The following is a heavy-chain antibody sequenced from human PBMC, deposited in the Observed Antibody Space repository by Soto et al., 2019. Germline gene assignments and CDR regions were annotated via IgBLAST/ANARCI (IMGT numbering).Heavy chain of an antibody. CDR1: DGSISNGAYY. CDR2: IYFSGDT. V-gene: IGHV4-30-4*01. D-gene: IGHD6-19*01. Sequence: QVQLRESGPGLVKPSQTLSLTCTVSDGSISNGAYYWSWIRQPPGKGLGWIGYIYFSGDTYYNPSLKGRLSISRDTSKNQFFLRLSSVTAADTAVYYCARRFVGGTYPNGFDPWGQGTLVTVSS. J-gene: IGHJ5*02. CDR3: ARRFVGGTYPNGFDP.